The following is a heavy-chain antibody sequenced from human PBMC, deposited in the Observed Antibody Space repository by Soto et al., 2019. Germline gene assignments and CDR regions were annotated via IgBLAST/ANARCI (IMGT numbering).Heavy chain of an antibody. Sequence: QVQLVQSGAEVKKPGSSVKVSCKTSGVTFNSYAISWVRQAPGHGLEWMGGIFPLFGTSNYAQKLQGRRTSTADESTSTAYMERSSLKSEDTAVYYGARGGVEMATMTAGVDYWGQGTRVTVSP. CDR2: IFPLFGTS. CDR1: GVTFNSYA. D-gene: IGHD2-21*02. CDR3: ARGGVEMATMTAGVDY. V-gene: IGHV1-69*01. J-gene: IGHJ4*02.